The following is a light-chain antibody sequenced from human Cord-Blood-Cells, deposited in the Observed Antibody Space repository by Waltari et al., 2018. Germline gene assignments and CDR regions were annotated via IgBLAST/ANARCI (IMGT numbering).Light chain of an antibody. CDR1: SSDVGGYDY. Sequence: QSALTQPASVSGSPGQSMTISCTGTSSDVGGYDYVSWYTQHPGKAPTLMNYEFSKRPSGVSNRFSGSKSGNTASLTISGLQAEDEADYYCSSYTSSSTWVFGGGTKLTVL. V-gene: IGLV2-14*01. CDR3: SSYTSSSTWV. CDR2: EFS. J-gene: IGLJ3*02.